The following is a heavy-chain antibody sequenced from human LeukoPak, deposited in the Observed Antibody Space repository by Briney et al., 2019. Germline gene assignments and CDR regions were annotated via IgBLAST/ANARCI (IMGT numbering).Heavy chain of an antibody. CDR3: GRKSASRKTSEFDY. J-gene: IGHJ4*02. Sequence: ASVKVSCKPSGYTFTGYYMHWVRQAPGQGLEWMGWVNPDSGGTNYAQKFQGRVTMTRDTSISTAYMELSRLTFDDTAVYYCGRKSASRKTSEFDYWGQGTLVTVSS. V-gene: IGHV1-2*02. CDR2: VNPDSGGT. D-gene: IGHD2-2*01. CDR1: GYTFTGYY.